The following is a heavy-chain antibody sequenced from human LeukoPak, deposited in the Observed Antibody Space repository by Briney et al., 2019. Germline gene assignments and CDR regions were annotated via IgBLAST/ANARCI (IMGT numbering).Heavy chain of an antibody. CDR1: GFTFSSYG. D-gene: IGHD3-22*01. V-gene: IGHV3-33*08. Sequence: GGSLRLSCTASGFTFSSYGMHWVRQAPGKGLEWVAVIWYDGSNKYYADSVKGRFTISRDNSKNTLYLQMNSLRAEDTAVYYCARGYYYDSSGYQDYYFDYWGQGTLVTVSS. CDR2: IWYDGSNK. CDR3: ARGYYYDSSGYQDYYFDY. J-gene: IGHJ4*02.